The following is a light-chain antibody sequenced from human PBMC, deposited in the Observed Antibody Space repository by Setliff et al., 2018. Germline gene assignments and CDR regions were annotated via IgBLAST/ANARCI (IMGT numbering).Light chain of an antibody. CDR2: DVT. CDR1: SSDVGNYNR. J-gene: IGLJ1*01. V-gene: IGLV2-18*02. CDR3: SSYTSSNTYV. Sequence: QSALTQPPSVSGSRGQSVTISCTGTSSDVGNYNRVPWYQQPPGTAPKLMIYDVTNRPSGVPDRFSGSKSGNTASLTISGLQAEDEADYYCSSYTSSNTYVFGSGTKVTVL.